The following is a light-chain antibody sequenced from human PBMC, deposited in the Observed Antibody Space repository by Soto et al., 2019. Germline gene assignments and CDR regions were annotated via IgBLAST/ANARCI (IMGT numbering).Light chain of an antibody. V-gene: IGLV2-14*03. CDR1: SSDVGGYNY. CDR2: DVT. CDR3: RSYTRSSIRV. Sequence: QSALTQPASVSGSPGQSITISCTGTSSDVGGYNYVSWYQQHPGKAPKLMIYDVTNRPSGVSNRFSGSKSGNTASLTISGLQAEDEADYYCRSYTRSSIRVFGGGTKLTVL. J-gene: IGLJ2*01.